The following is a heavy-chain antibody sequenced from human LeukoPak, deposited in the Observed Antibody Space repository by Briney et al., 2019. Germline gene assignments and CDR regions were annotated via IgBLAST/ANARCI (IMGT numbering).Heavy chain of an antibody. Sequence: SETLSLTCTVSGGSISSSSYYWGWIRQSPGKGLEWIGSIYYSGKTYYNPSLKSRVTISVDTSKNQVSLKLSSVTAADTAAYYCASSGVVVAATDYWGQGTLVTVSS. V-gene: IGHV4-39*07. CDR3: ASSGVVVAATDY. CDR2: IYYSGKT. CDR1: GGSISSSSYY. D-gene: IGHD2-15*01. J-gene: IGHJ4*02.